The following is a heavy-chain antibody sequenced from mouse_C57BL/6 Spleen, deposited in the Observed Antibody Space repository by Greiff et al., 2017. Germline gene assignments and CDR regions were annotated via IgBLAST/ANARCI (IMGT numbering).Heavy chain of an antibody. CDR3: ARSNDYDYYAMDY. J-gene: IGHJ4*01. CDR1: GYAFTNYL. CDR2: INPGSGGT. V-gene: IGHV1-54*01. D-gene: IGHD2-4*01. Sequence: QVHVKQSGAELVRPGTSVKVSCKASGYAFTNYLIEWVKQRPGQGLEWIGVINPGSGGTNYNEKFKGKATLTADKSSSTAYMQLSSLTSEDSAVYFCARSNDYDYYAMDYWGQGTSVTVSS.